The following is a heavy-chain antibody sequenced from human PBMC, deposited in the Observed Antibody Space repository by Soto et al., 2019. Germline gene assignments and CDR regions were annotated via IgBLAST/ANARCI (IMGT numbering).Heavy chain of an antibody. CDR1: GFTFGSYW. Sequence: EVQLVESGGGLVQPGGSLRVSCAASGFTFGSYWMNWVRQAPGKGLVWVSRIDSDGSSTTYADSVKGRFTTSRDNAKNTLYLQMSRLRVEETAWYYCARGRTYGMDVWGQGTTVTVSS. V-gene: IGHV3-74*01. CDR3: ARGRTYGMDV. CDR2: IDSDGSST. J-gene: IGHJ6*02.